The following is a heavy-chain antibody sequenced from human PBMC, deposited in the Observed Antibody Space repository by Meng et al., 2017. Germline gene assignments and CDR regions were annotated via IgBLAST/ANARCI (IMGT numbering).Heavy chain of an antibody. V-gene: IGHV1-18*01. D-gene: IGHD6-6*01. Sequence: QGQVVRHGDWVKSPGASGKVSCNASGYTVTSYGISWVRQAPGQGLEWMGWISAYNGNTNYAQKLQGRVTMTTDTSTSTAYVELRSLRSDDTAVYYCARLLRPYSSSSNFDYWGQGTLVTVSS. CDR2: ISAYNGNT. J-gene: IGHJ4*02. CDR1: GYTVTSYG. CDR3: ARLLRPYSSSSNFDY.